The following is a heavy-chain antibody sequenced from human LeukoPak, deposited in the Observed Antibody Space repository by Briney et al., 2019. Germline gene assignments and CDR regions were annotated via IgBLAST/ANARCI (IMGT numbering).Heavy chain of an antibody. CDR1: GGTFSSYA. J-gene: IGHJ6*02. Sequence: ASVKVSCKASGGTFSSYAISWVRQAPGQGLEWMGRIIPILGIANYAQKFQGRVTITADKSTSTAYMELSSLRSEDTAVYYCARGGYCSSTSCYSPFDYYYYGMDVWGQGTTVTVSS. CDR3: ARGGYCSSTSCYSPFDYYYYGMDV. V-gene: IGHV1-69*04. D-gene: IGHD2-2*02. CDR2: IIPILGIA.